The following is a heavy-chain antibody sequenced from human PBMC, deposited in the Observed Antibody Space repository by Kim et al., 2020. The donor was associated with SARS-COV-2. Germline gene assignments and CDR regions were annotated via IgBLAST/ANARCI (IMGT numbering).Heavy chain of an antibody. Sequence: GGSLRLSCTASGFTFGDYAMSWSRQAPGKGLEWVGFIRSKAYGGTTEYAASVKGRFTISRDDSKSIAYLQMNSLKTEDTAVYYCTRSSRLWVRDSYYYYMDVWGKGTTVTVSS. D-gene: IGHD3-16*01. J-gene: IGHJ6*03. CDR3: TRSSRLWVRDSYYYYMDV. CDR2: IRSKAYGGTT. V-gene: IGHV3-49*03. CDR1: GFTFGDYA.